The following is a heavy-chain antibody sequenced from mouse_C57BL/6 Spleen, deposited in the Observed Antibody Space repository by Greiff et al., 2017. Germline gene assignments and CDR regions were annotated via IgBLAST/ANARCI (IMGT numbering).Heavy chain of an antibody. CDR1: GYAFTNYL. D-gene: IGHD1-1*01. V-gene: IGHV1-54*01. CDR3: ARGGDYGTFFAY. J-gene: IGHJ3*01. CDR2: INPGSGGT. Sequence: VQLQQSGAELVRPGTSVTVSCKASGYAFTNYLIEWVKQRPGQGLEWIGVINPGSGGTNYNDKFKGKATLTADKSSSTAYMQLSSLTSEDSAVYFCARGGDYGTFFAYWGQGTLVTVSA.